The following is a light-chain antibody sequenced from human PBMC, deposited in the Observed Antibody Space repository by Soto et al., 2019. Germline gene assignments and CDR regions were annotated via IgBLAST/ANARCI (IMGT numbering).Light chain of an antibody. CDR1: SSDVGGYNS. CDR3: SSYAGSNNLV. CDR2: EVT. Sequence: QSALTQPPSESGSPGQSVTISCTGTSSDVGGYNSVSWYQQHPGKAPKLMIYEVTKRPSGVPDRFSGSKSGNTASLTVSGLQAEDEPDYYCSSYAGSNNLVFGGGTKVTFL. V-gene: IGLV2-8*01. J-gene: IGLJ3*02.